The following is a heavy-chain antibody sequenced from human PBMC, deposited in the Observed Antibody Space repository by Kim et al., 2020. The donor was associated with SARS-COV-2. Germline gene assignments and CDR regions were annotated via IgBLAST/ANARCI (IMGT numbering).Heavy chain of an antibody. J-gene: IGHJ4*01. D-gene: IGHD3-3*02. V-gene: IGHV4-59*01. CDR1: GDSISSYS. CDR2: VYYSGST. Sequence: SETLSLTCTVSGDSISSYSWNWIRQPPGKRLEWIGYVYYSGSTNYNPSLESRVTISVDTSKNQFSLKLRSVTAADTALYYCARSKGNHFWTTYYLDYWG. CDR3: ARSKGNHFWTTYYLDY.